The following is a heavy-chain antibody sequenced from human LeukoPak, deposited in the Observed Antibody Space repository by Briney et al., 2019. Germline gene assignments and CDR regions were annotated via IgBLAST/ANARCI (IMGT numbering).Heavy chain of an antibody. V-gene: IGHV4-39*01. CDR2: IYDSRTI. D-gene: IGHD3-16*01. Sequence: SATLSLTCTVSGGSISSGSHHWGWFRQSPGKGLEWIGSIYDSRTIYYNPSLNSRVTISAVTSKNQFSLQLNSVTAADTAVYYCARGDTSWGYWGQGTLVTVSS. CDR3: ARGDTSWGY. J-gene: IGHJ4*02. CDR1: GGSISSGSHH.